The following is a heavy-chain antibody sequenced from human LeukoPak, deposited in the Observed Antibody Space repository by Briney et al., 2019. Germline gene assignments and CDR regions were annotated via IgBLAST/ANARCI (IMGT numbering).Heavy chain of an antibody. CDR3: ARGWELLRAKGTNWFDP. D-gene: IGHD1-26*01. CDR2: IYPGDSDT. V-gene: IGHV5-51*01. J-gene: IGHJ5*02. Sequence: KAGESLKISCEGSGYIFTNYWIGWVRQMPGKGLEWMGIIYPGDSDTRYSPSFQGQVTISADKSISTAYLQWSSLKASDTAMYYCARGWELLRAKGTNWFDPWGQGTLVTVSS. CDR1: GYIFTNYW.